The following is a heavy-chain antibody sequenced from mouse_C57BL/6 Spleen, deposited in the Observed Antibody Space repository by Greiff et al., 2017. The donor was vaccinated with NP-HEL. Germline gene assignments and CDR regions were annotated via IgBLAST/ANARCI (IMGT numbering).Heavy chain of an antibody. CDR3: AIYYYGSSYGYYAMDY. V-gene: IGHV1-53*01. J-gene: IGHJ4*01. Sequence: VQLQESGTELVKPGASVKLSCKASGYTFTSYWMHWVKQRPGQGLEWIGNINPSNGGTNYNEKFKSKATLPVDKSSSTAYMQLSSLTSEDSAVYYCAIYYYGSSYGYYAMDYWGQGTSVTVSS. CDR1: GYTFTSYW. D-gene: IGHD1-1*01. CDR2: INPSNGGT.